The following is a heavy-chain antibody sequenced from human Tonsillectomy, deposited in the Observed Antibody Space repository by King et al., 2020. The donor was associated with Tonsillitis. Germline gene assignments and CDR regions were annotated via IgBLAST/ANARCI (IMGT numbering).Heavy chain of an antibody. CDR1: GFTFRSHW. J-gene: IGHJ4*02. CDR2: IKQDGSEK. V-gene: IGHV3-7*01. D-gene: IGHD6-19*01. CDR3: ARDGSGWYYRGPLDY. Sequence: VQLVESGGGLVQPGGSLRLSCAASGFTFRSHWMSWARQAPGKGLEWVANIKQDGSEKYYVDSVKGRFTISRDNAKNSLYLQMSSLRAEDTAVYYCARDGSGWYYRGPLDYWGQGTLGTVSS.